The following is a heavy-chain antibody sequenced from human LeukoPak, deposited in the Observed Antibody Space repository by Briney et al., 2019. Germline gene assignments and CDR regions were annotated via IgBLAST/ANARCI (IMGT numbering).Heavy chain of an antibody. CDR1: GGSISSYY. Sequence: SETLSLTCTVSGGSISSYYWSWIRQPPGKGLEWFGHFYNSGSTNYNPSLKRRVTISLETSQNQLFLKLSTVTAADTAVYYCGTPGRVFDIGRQGTMVTVSS. V-gene: IGHV4-59*01. J-gene: IGHJ3*02. CDR2: FYNSGST. CDR3: GTPGRVFDI.